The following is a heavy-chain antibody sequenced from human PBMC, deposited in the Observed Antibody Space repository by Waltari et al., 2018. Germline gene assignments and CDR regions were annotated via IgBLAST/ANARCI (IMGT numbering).Heavy chain of an antibody. Sequence: QVHLVESGGGVVQPGGSLRLSCAASGVRFNNYAMHWVRQAPVKGLEWLAVVWHDGSYKFYADSVKGRFTISRDNSKNTLYFQMNSLRAEDTAMYYCAKDGSASRLVRYYLDHWGPGTLVTVSS. D-gene: IGHD2-8*02. V-gene: IGHV3-33*06. J-gene: IGHJ4*02. CDR3: AKDGSASRLVRYYLDH. CDR2: VWHDGSYK. CDR1: GVRFNNYA.